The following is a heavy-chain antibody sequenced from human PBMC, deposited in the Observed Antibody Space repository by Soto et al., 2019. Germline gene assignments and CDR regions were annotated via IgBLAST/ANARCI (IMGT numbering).Heavy chain of an antibody. Sequence: SETLSLTCTVSGGSVSTRSNYWTWIRHRPGTGLEWVGYIYNDETTKYNPSLKSRVSISVDASRNQFSLKLSSVTAADTAIYYCAREGYYTYNFGYSYYFDNWGQGALVTVYS. D-gene: IGHD3-10*01. J-gene: IGHJ4*02. CDR3: AREGYYTYNFGYSYYFDN. CDR1: GGSVSTRSNY. V-gene: IGHV4-61*01. CDR2: IYNDETT.